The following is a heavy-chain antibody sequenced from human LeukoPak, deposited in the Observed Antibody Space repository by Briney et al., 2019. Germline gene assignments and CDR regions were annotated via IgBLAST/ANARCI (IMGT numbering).Heavy chain of an antibody. V-gene: IGHV3-21*01. D-gene: IGHD2/OR15-2a*01. CDR2: ISSNVNKM. CDR3: TRELLSLHQGLDS. CDR1: GFTFSSHT. J-gene: IGHJ5*01. Sequence: GGSLRLSCAASGFTFSSHTMDWVRQAPGKGLEWVSCISSNVNKMYYAESVRGRFTVSRDNAGNSLSLQMDSLRAEDTAVYYCTRELLSLHQGLDSWGQGTLVTVSS.